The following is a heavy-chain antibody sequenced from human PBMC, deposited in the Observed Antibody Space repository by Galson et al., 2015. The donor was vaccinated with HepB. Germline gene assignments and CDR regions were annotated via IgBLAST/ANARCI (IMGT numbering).Heavy chain of an antibody. CDR3: ARAGVEYYDSSGYLQAGPLDY. CDR2: IYSGGST. CDR1: GFTVSSNY. J-gene: IGHJ4*02. Sequence: SLRLSCAASGFTVSSNYMSWVRQAPGKGLEWVSVIYSGGSTYYADSVKGRFTISRDNSKNTLYLQMNSLRAEDTAVYYCARAGVEYYDSSGYLQAGPLDYWGQGTLVTVSS. D-gene: IGHD3-22*01. V-gene: IGHV3-66*01.